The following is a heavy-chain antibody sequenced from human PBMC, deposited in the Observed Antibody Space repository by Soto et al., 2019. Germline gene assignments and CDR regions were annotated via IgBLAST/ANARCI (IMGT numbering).Heavy chain of an antibody. D-gene: IGHD3-22*01. CDR1: GYTFSSYG. J-gene: IGHJ4*02. CDR3: ARVYYSAVCGFYPDD. V-gene: IGHV1-18*04. Sequence: QVQLEQSGAEVKKPGASLKVSCKASGYTFSSYGISWVRQAPGQGLEWMGWIDPYNGNTKYPQKLRHLFTMTTDASTTTAYMELRSLRSDDTAMYYCARVYYSAVCGFYPDDWGQGTLVTVSS. CDR2: IDPYNGNT.